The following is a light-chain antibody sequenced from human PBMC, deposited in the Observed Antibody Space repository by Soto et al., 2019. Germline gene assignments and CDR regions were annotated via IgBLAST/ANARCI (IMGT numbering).Light chain of an antibody. J-gene: IGKJ1*01. CDR1: QSVSSSY. CDR3: QQYGSSPPDLIVT. Sequence: EIVLTQSPGTLSLSPGERATLSCRASQSVSSSYLAWYQQKPAQAPRLLIYGASSKATGIPDRFSGSGSGTDFTLTISRLEPEDFAVYYCQQYGSSPPDLIVTFGQGTKVEIK. V-gene: IGKV3-20*01. CDR2: GAS.